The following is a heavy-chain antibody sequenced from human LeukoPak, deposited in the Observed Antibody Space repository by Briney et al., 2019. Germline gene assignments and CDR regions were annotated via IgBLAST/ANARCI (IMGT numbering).Heavy chain of an antibody. D-gene: IGHD1-26*01. CDR2: FDPEDGET. CDR3: ARVTGGSYYDPFDY. CDR1: GYTLTELS. Sequence: GASVKVSCKVSGYTLTELSMHWVRQAPGKGLEWMGGFDPEDGETIYAQKFQGRVTMTEDTSTDTAYMELSSLRSEDTAVYYCARVTGGSYYDPFDYWGQGTLVTVSS. J-gene: IGHJ4*02. V-gene: IGHV1-24*01.